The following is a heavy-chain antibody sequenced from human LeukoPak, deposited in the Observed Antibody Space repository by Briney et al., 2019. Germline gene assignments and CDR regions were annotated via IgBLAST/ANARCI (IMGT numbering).Heavy chain of an antibody. Sequence: SETLSLTCAVYGGSFSGYYWSWIRQPPGKGLEWIGEINHSGSTNYNPSLKSRVTISVDTSKNQFSLKLSSVTAADTAVYYCARVGYYDSSGYPIDYWGQGTLVTVSS. D-gene: IGHD3-22*01. CDR1: GGSFSGYY. CDR3: ARVGYYDSSGYPIDY. V-gene: IGHV4-34*01. CDR2: INHSGST. J-gene: IGHJ4*02.